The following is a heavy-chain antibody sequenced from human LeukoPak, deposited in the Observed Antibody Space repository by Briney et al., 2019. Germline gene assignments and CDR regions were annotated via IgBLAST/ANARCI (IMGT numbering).Heavy chain of an antibody. V-gene: IGHV1-3*01. J-gene: IGHJ4*02. Sequence: GASVKVSCKASGYTFTSYAMHWVRQAPGQRLEWMGWINAGNGNTKYSQKFQGRVTITRDTSASTAYMELSSLRSEDTAVYHCAREEAAAGMLDYWGQGTLVTVSS. D-gene: IGHD6-13*01. CDR1: GYTFTSYA. CDR2: INAGNGNT. CDR3: AREEAAAGMLDY.